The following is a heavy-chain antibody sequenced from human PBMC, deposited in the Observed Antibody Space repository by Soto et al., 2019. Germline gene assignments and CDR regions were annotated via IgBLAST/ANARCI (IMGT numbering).Heavy chain of an antibody. V-gene: IGHV1-69*13. CDR1: GGTFSSYA. CDR3: ARTGECGGSYYFDAYYYGMDV. J-gene: IGHJ6*02. Sequence: SWKVSCKSSGGTFSSYAISWVRHAPGQGLEWMGGIIPIFGTANYAQKFQGRVTITADESTSTAYMELSSLRSEDTAVYYCARTGECGGSYYFDAYYYGMDVWGQGTTVSVSS. CDR2: IIPIFGTA. D-gene: IGHD2-15*01.